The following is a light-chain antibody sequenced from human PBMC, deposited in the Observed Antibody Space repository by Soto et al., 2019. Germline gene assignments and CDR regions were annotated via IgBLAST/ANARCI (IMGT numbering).Light chain of an antibody. V-gene: IGKV3-20*01. Sequence: EIVLTQSPGTLSLSPGERVTLSCTASQSVSRNYLAWYQQKPGQAPRLLIYGASNRATGIPVRFSGSGSGTDFTLTISRMEPEDFAGDYGQQYDSSKTFGRGTKVESK. CDR3: QQYDSSKT. CDR2: GAS. J-gene: IGKJ1*01. CDR1: QSVSRNY.